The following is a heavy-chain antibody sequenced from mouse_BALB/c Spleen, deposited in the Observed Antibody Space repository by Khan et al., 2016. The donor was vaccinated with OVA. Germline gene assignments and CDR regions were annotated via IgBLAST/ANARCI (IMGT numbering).Heavy chain of an antibody. D-gene: IGHD2-2*01. CDR2: INPNNGDS. CDR1: GYTFSSYY. CDR3: KRSGYGSFAY. J-gene: IGHJ3*01. Sequence: VQLQQSGAELVKTGASVKLSCKASGYTFSSYYLYWVKQRPGQGLEWIGEINPNNGDSNFNEKFKSKATLTVDKFSYTAYMQLSSLTSEDSAVYYCKRSGYGSFAYWGQGTLVTVSA. V-gene: IGHV1S81*02.